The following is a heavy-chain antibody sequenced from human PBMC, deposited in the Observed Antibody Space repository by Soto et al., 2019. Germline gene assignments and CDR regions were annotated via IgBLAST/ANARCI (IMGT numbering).Heavy chain of an antibody. V-gene: IGHV4-34*01. Sequence: QVQLQQWGAGLLKPSETLSLTCAVYGGSFSGYYWSWIRQPPGKGLEWIGEINHSGSTNYNPSLKSRVTISVDTSKNQFSLKLSSVTAADTAVYYCARGRDDSSGPTLFDYWGQGTLVTVSS. J-gene: IGHJ4*02. CDR3: ARGRDDSSGPTLFDY. D-gene: IGHD3-22*01. CDR2: INHSGST. CDR1: GGSFSGYY.